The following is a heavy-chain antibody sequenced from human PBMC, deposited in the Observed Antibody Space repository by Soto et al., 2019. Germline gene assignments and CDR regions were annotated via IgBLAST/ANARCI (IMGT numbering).Heavy chain of an antibody. Sequence: GGSLRLSCAASGFTFDDYAMHWVRQAPGEGLEWVSGISWNSGSIGYADSVKGRFTISRDNAKNSLYLQMNSLRAEDTALYYCAKGAAAIYDAFDIWGQGTMVTVSS. CDR2: ISWNSGSI. CDR3: AKGAAAIYDAFDI. J-gene: IGHJ3*02. D-gene: IGHD2-2*01. V-gene: IGHV3-9*01. CDR1: GFTFDDYA.